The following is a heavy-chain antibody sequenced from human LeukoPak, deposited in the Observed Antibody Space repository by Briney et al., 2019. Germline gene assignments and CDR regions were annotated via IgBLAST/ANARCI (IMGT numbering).Heavy chain of an antibody. CDR1: GVSISSSY. D-gene: IGHD7-27*01. V-gene: IGHV4-59*03. CDR2: IYSSGNT. J-gene: IGHJ3*02. Sequence: PSETLSLTCTVSGVSISSSYWSWVRQPPGKGLEWVGFIYSSGNTHYNPSLKSRVTISVDTSKNVFSLKLSAVTAADTALYYCAKTNWGAFDIWGQGTMVTVSS. CDR3: AKTNWGAFDI.